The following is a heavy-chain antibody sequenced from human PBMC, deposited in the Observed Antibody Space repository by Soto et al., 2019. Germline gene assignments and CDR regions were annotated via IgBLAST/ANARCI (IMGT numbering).Heavy chain of an antibody. D-gene: IGHD6-19*01. J-gene: IGHJ4*02. V-gene: IGHV4-39*01. CDR1: GDSISSSNYY. CDR2: IHYHSGIT. Sequence: SETLSLTCTVSGDSISSSNYYWGWIRQPPGKGLEWIGSIHYHSGITYNNPSLKSRVTISVDTSKNQFYLRLSSVTAADTAVYYCARHRAEAKRPFYFDYWGQGTLVTVSS. CDR3: ARHRAEAKRPFYFDY.